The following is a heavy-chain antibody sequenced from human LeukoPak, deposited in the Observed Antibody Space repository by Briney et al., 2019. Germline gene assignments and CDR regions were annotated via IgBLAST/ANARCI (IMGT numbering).Heavy chain of an antibody. J-gene: IGHJ4*02. V-gene: IGHV4-39*01. Sequence: PSETLSLTCTVSGGSISSTSYYWGWIRQPPGKGLEWIGSIYRSGSAYYKPSLTSRVTLSVDTSKNQFSLKLSSVTASDTAVYYCARHRGYSYGYQDYWGQGTLVTVSS. D-gene: IGHD5-18*01. CDR3: ARHRGYSYGYQDY. CDR2: IYRSGSA. CDR1: GGSISSTSYY.